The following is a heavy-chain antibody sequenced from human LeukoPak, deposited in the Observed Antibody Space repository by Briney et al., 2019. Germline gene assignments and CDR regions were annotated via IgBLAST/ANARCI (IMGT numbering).Heavy chain of an antibody. CDR3: ARAHDSSGYNIFDF. CDR1: GYSISDGGYF. CDR2: MYYRGAT. D-gene: IGHD3-22*01. V-gene: IGHV4-31*03. J-gene: IGHJ4*02. Sequence: SQTLSLTCTVSGYSISDGGYFWSWVRQHPGKGLEWIGYMYYRGATYYNPSLKSRVSISVDASKNPFSLNLSSVTGADTALYYCARAHDSSGYNIFDFWGQGTLVTVSS.